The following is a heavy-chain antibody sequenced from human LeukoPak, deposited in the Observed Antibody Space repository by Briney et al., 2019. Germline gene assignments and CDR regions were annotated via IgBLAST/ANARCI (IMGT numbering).Heavy chain of an antibody. J-gene: IGHJ4*02. Sequence: GGSLRLSCAASGFTFDDYAMHWVRQAPGKGLERVSGISWNSGSIGYADSVKGRFTISRDNAKNSLYLQMNSLRAEDMALYYCAKDSSSWLEYYFDYWGQGTLVTVSS. CDR2: ISWNSGSI. CDR3: AKDSSSWLEYYFDY. V-gene: IGHV3-9*03. CDR1: GFTFDDYA. D-gene: IGHD6-13*01.